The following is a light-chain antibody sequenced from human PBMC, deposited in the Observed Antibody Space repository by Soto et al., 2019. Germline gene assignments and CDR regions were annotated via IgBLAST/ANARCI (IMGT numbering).Light chain of an antibody. Sequence: QSVLTQPASVSGSPGQSITISCTGTSSHVGGYNYVSWYQQHPGKAPKLMIYEVNNRPSGVSNRFSGSKSGNTASLTISGLQAEDEADYFCSSYTRSNTRVFGGGTKLTVL. CDR1: SSHVGGYNY. V-gene: IGLV2-14*01. CDR2: EVN. J-gene: IGLJ3*02. CDR3: SSYTRSNTRV.